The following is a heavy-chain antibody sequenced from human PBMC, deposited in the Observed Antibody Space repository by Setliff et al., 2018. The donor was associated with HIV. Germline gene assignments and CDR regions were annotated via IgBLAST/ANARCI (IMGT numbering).Heavy chain of an antibody. CDR2: INPGGGST. J-gene: IGHJ4*02. D-gene: IGHD6-13*01. V-gene: IGHV1-46*02. Sequence: GASVKVSCKASRSTFNSHTINWVRQAPGQGLEWMGIINPGGGSTSYAQKFQGRVTMTSDTSTSTVYMELSSPKSEDTAVYYCARAYSSRWDFDYWGQGTLVTVSS. CDR1: RSTFNSHT. CDR3: ARAYSSRWDFDY.